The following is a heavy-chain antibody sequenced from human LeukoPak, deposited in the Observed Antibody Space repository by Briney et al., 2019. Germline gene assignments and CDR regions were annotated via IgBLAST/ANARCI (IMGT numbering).Heavy chain of an antibody. J-gene: IGHJ3*02. V-gene: IGHV3-30*18. CDR1: GFTFSSYG. CDR3: AKVAVAGTGAFDI. D-gene: IGHD6-19*01. CDR2: ISYDGSNK. Sequence: GGSLRLSCAASGFTFSSYGMHWVRQAPGKGLEWVAVISYDGSNKYYADSVKGRFTISRDNSKNTLYLQMNSLRAEDTAVYYCAKVAVAGTGAFDIWGQGTMVTVSS.